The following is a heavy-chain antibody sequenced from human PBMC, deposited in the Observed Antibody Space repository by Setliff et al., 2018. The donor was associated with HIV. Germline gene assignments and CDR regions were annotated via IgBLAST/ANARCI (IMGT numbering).Heavy chain of an antibody. V-gene: IGHV4-61*09. CDR2: IYTTGVT. Sequence: TLSLTCSVSGASMSSGRFSYNWIRQPAGKGLQWIGHIYTTGVTDYNPSLKSRVTISLDTSKSQISLNLTSVTGEDTGVYYCARKSMVTTEPLRYWGQGIQVTVSS. J-gene: IGHJ4*02. CDR3: ARKSMVTTEPLRY. D-gene: IGHD4-17*01. CDR1: GASMSSGRFS.